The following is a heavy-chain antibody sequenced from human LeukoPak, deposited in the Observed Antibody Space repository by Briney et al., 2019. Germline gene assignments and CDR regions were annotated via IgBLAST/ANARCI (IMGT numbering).Heavy chain of an antibody. V-gene: IGHV3-11*01. J-gene: IGHJ4*02. CDR2: ISSSGSTI. CDR3: ARDYDSSGYGDY. D-gene: IGHD3-22*01. CDR1: GFTFSDYY. Sequence: NAGGSLRLSCAASGFTFSDYYMSWIRQAPGKGLEWVSYISSSGSTIYYADSVKGRFTISRDNAKSSLYLQMNSLRAEDTAVYYCARDYDSSGYGDYWGQGTLVTVSS.